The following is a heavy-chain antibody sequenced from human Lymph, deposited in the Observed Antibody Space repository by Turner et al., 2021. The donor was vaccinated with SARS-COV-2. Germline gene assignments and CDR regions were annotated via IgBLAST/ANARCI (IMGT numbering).Heavy chain of an antibody. Sequence: QVQLVESGGGVVQPGRALRLPCPAPGFTFSSYAMHWVRQAPGKGLEWVAVISYDGSHKYYADSVKGRFTISRDNSKNTLYLQMNSLRPEDTAVYYGARDQAEQQPNYAFDYWGQGTLVTVSS. CDR1: GFTFSSYA. CDR2: ISYDGSHK. J-gene: IGHJ4*02. D-gene: IGHD6-13*01. CDR3: ARDQAEQQPNYAFDY. V-gene: IGHV3-30-3*01.